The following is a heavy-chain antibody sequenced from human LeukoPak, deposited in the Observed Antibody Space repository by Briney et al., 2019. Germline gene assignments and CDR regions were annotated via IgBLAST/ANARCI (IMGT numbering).Heavy chain of an antibody. V-gene: IGHV3-11*01. J-gene: IGHJ5*02. CDR3: ARSRAVDIVVVVAAMGFDP. Sequence: GGSLRLSCAASGFTFSDYYMSWIRQAPGKGLEWVSYISSSGSTIYYADSVKGRFTISRDNAKNSLYLQMNSLRAEDTAVYYCARSRAVDIVVVVAAMGFDPWGQETLVTVSS. CDR1: GFTFSDYY. CDR2: ISSSGSTI. D-gene: IGHD2-15*01.